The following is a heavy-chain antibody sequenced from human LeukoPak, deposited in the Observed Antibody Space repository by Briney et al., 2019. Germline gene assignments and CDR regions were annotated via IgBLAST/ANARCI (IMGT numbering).Heavy chain of an antibody. D-gene: IGHD1-26*01. CDR2: IYWNDDK. Sequence: SGPTLVKPTQTLTLTCTFSGFSLRTSGVGVGWIRQPPSKALDWLALIYWNDDKRYRPSLKSRLTITKDTSKNQLVLTKTNMDPVDTATYYCAHSGGRYYEFGDYYYGMDVWGQGTTVTVS. J-gene: IGHJ6*02. CDR3: AHSGGRYYEFGDYYYGMDV. CDR1: GFSLRTSGVG. V-gene: IGHV2-5*01.